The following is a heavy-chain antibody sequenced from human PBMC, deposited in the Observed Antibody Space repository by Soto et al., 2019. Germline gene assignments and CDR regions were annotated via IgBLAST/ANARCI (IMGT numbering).Heavy chain of an antibody. V-gene: IGHV3-53*02. D-gene: IGHD4-4*01. J-gene: IGHJ4*02. CDR2: IYTGGST. Sequence: EVQLVETGGGLIQPGGSLRLSCAASGFTVSDSYMNWVRQAPGKGLQWVSVIYTGGSTYYADSVKGRFTISRDTSKNTLYLQMNSLRAEDTAGYYCANSEPYRNHNFDCWGQGTLVTVSS. CDR1: GFTVSDSY. CDR3: ANSEPYRNHNFDC.